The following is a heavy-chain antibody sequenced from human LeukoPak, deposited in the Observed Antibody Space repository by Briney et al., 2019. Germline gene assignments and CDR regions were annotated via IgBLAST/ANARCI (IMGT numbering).Heavy chain of an antibody. CDR3: ARSPSSWYFGDWFDP. CDR1: GYIFTSYN. CDR2: INPSGGST. J-gene: IGHJ5*02. Sequence: ASVKVSCKASGYIFTSYNIYWVRQAPGQGLEWMGIINPSGGSTNYAQTRQGRVTMTTDTSTSTAYMELSSLRSDDTAVYYCARSPSSWYFGDWFDPWGQGTLVTVSS. D-gene: IGHD6-13*01. V-gene: IGHV1-46*01.